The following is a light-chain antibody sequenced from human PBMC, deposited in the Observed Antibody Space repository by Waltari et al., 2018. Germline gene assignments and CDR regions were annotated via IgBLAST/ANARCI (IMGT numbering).Light chain of an antibody. CDR1: SANIANNY. CDR2: EDN. V-gene: IGLV6-57*02. CDR3: QSYYAYDVI. Sequence: NFMLTQPHSVSESAGKTVIISCTGSSANIANNYVQWYQHRPGSAPVTLIYEDNQRASGVPDRFSGSIDSSSNSASLTISGLRTEDEAYYFCQSYYAYDVIFGGGTKLTVL. J-gene: IGLJ2*01.